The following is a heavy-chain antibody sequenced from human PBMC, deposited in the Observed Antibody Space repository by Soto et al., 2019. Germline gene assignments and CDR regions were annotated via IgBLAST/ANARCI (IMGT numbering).Heavy chain of an antibody. CDR1: GGSFSGYY. J-gene: IGHJ2*01. V-gene: IGHV4-34*01. CDR2: IDQSGST. CDR3: ARGAYCGGDCFWYFDL. D-gene: IGHD2-21*02. Sequence: SETLSLTCAVYGGSFSGYYWNWLRQPPGEGLEWNGKIDQSGSTNYNPSLKSRITMSVDASRSQFSLKLSSVTAADTAVYYCARGAYCGGDCFWYFDLWGRGTLVTVS.